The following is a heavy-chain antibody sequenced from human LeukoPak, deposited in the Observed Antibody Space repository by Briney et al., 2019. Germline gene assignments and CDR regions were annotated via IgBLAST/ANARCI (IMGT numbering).Heavy chain of an antibody. D-gene: IGHD2-2*01. CDR2: ISHSGST. CDR3: ARISIVVVPGYFDY. Sequence: SETLSLTCTVSGGSISSSSYQWGWIRQPPGKGLEWIGTISHSGSTYYNPSLKSRVTVSVDTSKNQFSLKLSSVTAADTAVYYCARISIVVVPGYFDYWGQGTLVTVSS. J-gene: IGHJ4*02. CDR1: GGSISSSSYQ. V-gene: IGHV4-39*01.